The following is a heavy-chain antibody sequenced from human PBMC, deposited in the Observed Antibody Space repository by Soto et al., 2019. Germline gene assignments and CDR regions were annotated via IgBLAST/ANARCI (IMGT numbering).Heavy chain of an antibody. CDR3: ARGRDIVVVPAPPGGFDP. CDR2: IYHSGST. Sequence: PSETLSLTCAVSGGSISSGVYSWSWIRHPPGKGLEWIGYIYHSGSTYYNPSLKSRVTISVDRYKNQFSLKLGSVTAADKAVYYCARGRDIVVVPAPPGGFDPWGKGTLVTVPS. D-gene: IGHD2-2*01. V-gene: IGHV4-30-2*01. J-gene: IGHJ5*02. CDR1: GGSISSGVYS.